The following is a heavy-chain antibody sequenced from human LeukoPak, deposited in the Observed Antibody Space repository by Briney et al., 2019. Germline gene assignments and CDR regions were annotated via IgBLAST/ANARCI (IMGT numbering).Heavy chain of an antibody. J-gene: IGHJ4*02. V-gene: IGHV3-30-3*01. D-gene: IGHD4-11*01. CDR2: ISYDGSNK. Sequence: GGSLRLSCAASGFTFSSYAMHWVRQAPGKGLEWVAVISYDGSNKYYADSVKDRFTISRDNSKNTLYLQMNSLRAEDTAVYYCARFGTVTTSIFDYWGQGTLVTVSS. CDR3: ARFGTVTTSIFDY. CDR1: GFTFSSYA.